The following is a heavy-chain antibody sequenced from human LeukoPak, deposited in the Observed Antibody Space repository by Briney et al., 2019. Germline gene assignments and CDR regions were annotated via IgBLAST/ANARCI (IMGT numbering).Heavy chain of an antibody. CDR3: ARVPASETETSGAFDM. D-gene: IGHD1-14*01. J-gene: IGHJ3*02. V-gene: IGHV1-69*02. CDR1: GGTFSSYT. CDR2: IIPILGIA. Sequence: GSSVKVSCKASGGTFSSYTISWVRQAPGQGLEWMGRIIPILGIANYAQKFQGRVTITADKSTSTAYMELSSLRSEDTAVYYCARVPASETETSGAFDMWGQGTMVTVSS.